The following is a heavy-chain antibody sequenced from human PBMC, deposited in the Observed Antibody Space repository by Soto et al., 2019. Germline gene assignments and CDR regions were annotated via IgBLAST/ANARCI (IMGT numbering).Heavy chain of an antibody. CDR2: IYYSGST. V-gene: IGHV4-59*01. CDR1: GGSISSYC. Sequence: FETLSLTWSFSGGSISSYCGRLIRQPPGKGLEWIGYIYYSGSTNYNPSLKSRVTISVDTSKNQFSLKLSSVTAADTAVYYCARDGAAAGTDYYYGMDVWGQGTTVTVSS. J-gene: IGHJ6*02. CDR3: ARDGAAAGTDYYYGMDV. D-gene: IGHD6-13*01.